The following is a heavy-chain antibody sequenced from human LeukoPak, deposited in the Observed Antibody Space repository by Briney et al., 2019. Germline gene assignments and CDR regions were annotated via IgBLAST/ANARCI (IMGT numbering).Heavy chain of an antibody. D-gene: IGHD3-3*01. CDR1: GFTFSNAW. J-gene: IGHJ6*03. CDR3: TTITIFGVVIPRNYYYMDV. CDR2: IKSKTDGGTT. Sequence: GGSLRLSCAASGFTFSNAWMSWVRQAPGKGLEWAGRIKSKTDGGTTDYATPVKGRFTISRDDSKNTLYLQMNSLKTEDTAVYYCTTITIFGVVIPRNYYYMDVWGKGTTVTVSS. V-gene: IGHV3-15*01.